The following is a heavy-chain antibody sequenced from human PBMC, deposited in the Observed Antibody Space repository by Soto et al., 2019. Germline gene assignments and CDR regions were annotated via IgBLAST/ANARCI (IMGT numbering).Heavy chain of an antibody. Sequence: PGGSLRLSCAASGFTFSSYGMHWVRQAPGKGLEWVAVIWYDGSNKYYADSVKGRFTISRDNSKNTLYLQMNSLRAEDTAVFYCARDHWYNWNYHYGMDVWGQGTTVTVSS. CDR3: ARDHWYNWNYHYGMDV. D-gene: IGHD1-20*01. V-gene: IGHV3-33*01. CDR1: GFTFSSYG. CDR2: IWYDGSNK. J-gene: IGHJ6*02.